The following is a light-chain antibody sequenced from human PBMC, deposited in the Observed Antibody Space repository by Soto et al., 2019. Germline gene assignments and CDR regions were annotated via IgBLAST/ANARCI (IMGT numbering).Light chain of an antibody. Sequence: QSVLTQPPSASGTPGQRVTISCSGSSSNIGSNYVYRYQQLPGTAPKLLIYRNNQRPSGVPDRFSGSKSGTSASLAISGLRSEDEADYYCAAWDDSFHDFGTGTKVTVL. V-gene: IGLV1-47*01. CDR1: SSNIGSNY. CDR2: RNN. CDR3: AAWDDSFHD. J-gene: IGLJ1*01.